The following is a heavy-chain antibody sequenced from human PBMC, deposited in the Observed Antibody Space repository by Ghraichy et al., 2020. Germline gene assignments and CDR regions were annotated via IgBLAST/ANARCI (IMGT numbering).Heavy chain of an antibody. CDR3: ARPEEIGVAGTGFAI. D-gene: IGHD6-19*01. Sequence: SETLSLTCTVSGGSIRSSSFYWGWVRQPPGRGLEWIGSIYSSGTTYINPSLKSRVTISVDTSNNHFSLKLNSVTAADTAVYHCARPEEIGVAGTGFAIWGQGTMVTVSS. CDR1: GGSIRSSSFY. J-gene: IGHJ3*02. CDR2: IYSSGTT. V-gene: IGHV4-39*02.